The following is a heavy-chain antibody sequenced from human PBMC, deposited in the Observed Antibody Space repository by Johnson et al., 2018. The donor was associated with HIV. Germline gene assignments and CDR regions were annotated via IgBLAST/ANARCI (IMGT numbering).Heavy chain of an antibody. J-gene: IGHJ3*02. CDR2: IKSKSDGGAI. Sequence: VQLVESGGGVVQPGRSLRLSCAASGFTFSSYAMHWVRQAPGKGLEWVGRIKSKSDGGAIDYAAPGKGRFGISRDDSKNMLFLQMNSLKAEDTALYDCARVIGYESSGKAFDIWGQGTMVTVSS. CDR1: GFTFSSYA. V-gene: IGHV3-15*01. D-gene: IGHD3-22*01. CDR3: ARVIGYESSGKAFDI.